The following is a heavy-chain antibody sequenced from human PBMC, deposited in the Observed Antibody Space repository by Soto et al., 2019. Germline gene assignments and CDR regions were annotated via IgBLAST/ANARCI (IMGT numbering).Heavy chain of an antibody. CDR2: IYYSGST. J-gene: IGHJ4*02. CDR3: ASSYSTVTTLRFDY. V-gene: IGHV4-59*11. CDR1: GGSISSHY. Sequence: SETLSLTCTVSGGSISSHYWSWIRQPPGKGLEWIGYIYYSGSTNYNPSLKSRVTISVDTSKNQFSLKLSSVTAADTAVYYCASSYSTVTTLRFDYWGQGTLVTVSS. D-gene: IGHD4-17*01.